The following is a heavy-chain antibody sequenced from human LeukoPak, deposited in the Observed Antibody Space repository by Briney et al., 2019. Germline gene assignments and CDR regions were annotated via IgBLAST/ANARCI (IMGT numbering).Heavy chain of an antibody. CDR2: INPNSGGT. V-gene: IGHV1-2*02. CDR1: GYTFTGYY. CDR3: ARDLASGYSFDY. D-gene: IGHD3-3*01. Sequence: ASVKVSCKASGYTFTGYYMHWVRQAPGQGLEWMGWINPNSGGTNYAQKFQGRVTMTRDTSTSTAYMELSRLRSDDTAVYYCARDLASGYSFDYWGQGTLVTVSS. J-gene: IGHJ4*02.